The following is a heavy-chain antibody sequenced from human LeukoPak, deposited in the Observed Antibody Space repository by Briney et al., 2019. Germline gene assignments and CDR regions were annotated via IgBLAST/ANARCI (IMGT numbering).Heavy chain of an antibody. V-gene: IGHV3-30*18. Sequence: PGGSLRLSCAASGFTFSSYGMHWVRQAPGKGLEWVAVISYDGSNKYYADSVKGRFTISRDNSKNTLYLQMNSLRAEDTAVYYCAKVQYDFWSGQTDYWGQGTLVTVSS. CDR1: GFTFSSYG. J-gene: IGHJ4*02. CDR2: ISYDGSNK. D-gene: IGHD3-3*01. CDR3: AKVQYDFWSGQTDY.